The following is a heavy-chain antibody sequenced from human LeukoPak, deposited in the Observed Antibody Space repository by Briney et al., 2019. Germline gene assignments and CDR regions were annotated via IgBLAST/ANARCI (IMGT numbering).Heavy chain of an antibody. CDR1: GGSFSGYY. V-gene: IGHV4-34*01. Sequence: PSETLSLTCAVYGGSFSGYYWSWIRQPPGKGLEWIGEINHSGSTNYNPSLESRVTISVDTSKNQFSLKLSSVIAADTAVYYCARPTAYYYGSGSAGTRTRIWFDPWGQGTLVTVSS. D-gene: IGHD3-10*01. CDR2: INHSGST. J-gene: IGHJ5*02. CDR3: ARPTAYYYGSGSAGTRTRIWFDP.